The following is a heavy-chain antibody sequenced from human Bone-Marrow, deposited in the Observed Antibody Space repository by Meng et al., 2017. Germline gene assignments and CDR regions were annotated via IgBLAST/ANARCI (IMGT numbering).Heavy chain of an antibody. J-gene: IGHJ3*02. CDR1: GFTFSDYY. CDR3: AREGVYYDSSGYYPMNAFDI. D-gene: IGHD3-22*01. Sequence: GESLKISCAASGFTFSDYYMSWIRQAPGKGLEWVSYISSSGSTIYYADSVKGRFTISRDNAKNSLYLQMNSLRAGDTAVYYCAREGVYYDSSGYYPMNAFDIWGQGTMVTVSS. CDR2: ISSSGSTI. V-gene: IGHV3-11*04.